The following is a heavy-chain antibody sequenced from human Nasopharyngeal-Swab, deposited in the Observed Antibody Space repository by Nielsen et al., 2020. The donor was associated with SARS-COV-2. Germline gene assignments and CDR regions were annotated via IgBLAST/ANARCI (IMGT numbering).Heavy chain of an antibody. J-gene: IGHJ4*02. V-gene: IGHV3-23*01. CDR2: ISGSGSTT. D-gene: IGHD1-26*01. CDR3: AKRSGTYQYYFDC. Sequence: VRQAPGKGLEWVSGISGSGSTTYYADSVKGRFTIFRDNSKKTLNLQMNSLRAEDTAVYYCAKRSGTYQYYFDCWGQGTLVTVSS.